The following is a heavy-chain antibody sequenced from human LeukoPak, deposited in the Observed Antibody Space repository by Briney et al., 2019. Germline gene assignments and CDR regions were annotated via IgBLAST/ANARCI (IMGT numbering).Heavy chain of an antibody. CDR3: ARFYYDTSGHGAFDI. Sequence: SQSRALTGAISGDSGASNSAAWNWIRRSPSRGLELLGRTYYRSKWYYDYAVSVKSRITINPDTSKNQFSLHLNSVTPEDTAVYYCARFYYDTSGHGAFDIWGQGTMVTVSS. CDR2: TYYRSKWYY. J-gene: IGHJ3*02. D-gene: IGHD3-22*01. CDR1: GDSGASNSAA. V-gene: IGHV6-1*01.